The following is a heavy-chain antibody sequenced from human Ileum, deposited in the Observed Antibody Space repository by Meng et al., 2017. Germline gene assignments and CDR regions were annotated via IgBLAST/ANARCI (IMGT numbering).Heavy chain of an antibody. V-gene: IGHV4-4*02. D-gene: IGHD5-12*01. Sequence: QVPRQESGPGLVKPSGTLSLTCAVSGDSISSGNWWNWVRQSPGKGLEWIGEIFHGGTTNYNPSLKNRVTLLMDKSKNQFSLQLTSVTAADTAVFYCARGIGDIRVGFDYWGQGILVTVSS. CDR2: IFHGGTT. CDR1: GDSISSGNW. J-gene: IGHJ4*02. CDR3: ARGIGDIRVGFDY.